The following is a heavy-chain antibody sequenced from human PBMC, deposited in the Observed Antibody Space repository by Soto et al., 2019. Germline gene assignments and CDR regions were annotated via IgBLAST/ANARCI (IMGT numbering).Heavy chain of an antibody. CDR2: FIPMFNRP. J-gene: IGHJ6*02. V-gene: IGHV1-69*01. Sequence: VQLVQCGAEVKKPGSSVKVSCKASGGTFSSYAISWVRQAPGQGLEWMGGFIPMFNRPHSARKFQGRVTLTADESTSTAYMDLSSLRSEDTACYYCARGQFHHVSNNYCALDVWGQGTTVTVSS. CDR1: GGTFSSYA. CDR3: ARGQFHHVSNNYCALDV.